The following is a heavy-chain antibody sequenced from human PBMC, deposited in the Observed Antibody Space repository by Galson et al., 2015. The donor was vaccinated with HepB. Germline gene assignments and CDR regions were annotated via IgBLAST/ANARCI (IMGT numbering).Heavy chain of an antibody. D-gene: IGHD2-15*01. J-gene: IGHJ6*03. Sequence: CAISGDSVSSNSAAWNWIRQSPSRGLEWLGRTYYRSKWYNDYAVSVKSRITINPDTSKNQFSLQLKSVTPEDTGVYYCARGRAVAAGYYCMDVWGKGTTVTVSS. CDR3: ARGRAVAAGYYCMDV. CDR2: TYYRSKWYN. V-gene: IGHV6-1*01. CDR1: GDSVSSNSAA.